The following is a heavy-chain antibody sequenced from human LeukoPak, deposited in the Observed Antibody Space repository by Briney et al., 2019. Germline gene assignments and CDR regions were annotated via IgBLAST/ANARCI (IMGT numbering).Heavy chain of an antibody. CDR3: AKGSGSGWYGWFAP. J-gene: IGHJ5*02. D-gene: IGHD6-19*01. V-gene: IGHV3-23*01. CDR2: IEARGGAT. CDR1: GFSFSHSA. Sequence: GESLRLSCEASGFSFSHSAMYWVRQAPGKGLEWVSSIEARGGATYYADSVNGRFTISRDNSKNTFYLQLNNLRADDTAVYFCAKGSGSGWYGWFAPWGQGALVTVSA.